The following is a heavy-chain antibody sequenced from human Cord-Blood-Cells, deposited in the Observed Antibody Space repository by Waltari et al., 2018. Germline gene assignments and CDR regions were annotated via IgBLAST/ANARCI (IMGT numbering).Heavy chain of an antibody. V-gene: IGHV4-34*01. CDR3: ARKVSGVTTAKRWFDP. CDR2: INHSGST. CDR1: GGSFSGYY. J-gene: IGHJ5*02. Sequence: QVQLQQWGAGLLKPSETLSLTCAVYGGSFSGYYWSWIRQSPGKGLEWIGEINHSGSTNYNPSLKSRVTISVDTSKNQFSLKLSSVTAADTAVYYCARKVSGVTTAKRWFDPWGQGTLVTVSS. D-gene: IGHD4-17*01.